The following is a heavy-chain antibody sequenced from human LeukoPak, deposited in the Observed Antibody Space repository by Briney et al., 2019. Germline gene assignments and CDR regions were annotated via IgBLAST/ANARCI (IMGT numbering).Heavy chain of an antibody. CDR3: AKQGAARQDYYMDV. Sequence: ASVRVSCKASGGSFSIYAISWVRQAPGQGLEWMGRIIPVFGTANYAQKFQERVTITADIVSNTAYLEVTSLTSDDTAVYFCAKQGAARQDYYMDVWGNGTTVTASS. V-gene: IGHV1-69*06. J-gene: IGHJ6*03. CDR1: GGSFSIYA. D-gene: IGHD5-18*01. CDR2: IIPVFGTA.